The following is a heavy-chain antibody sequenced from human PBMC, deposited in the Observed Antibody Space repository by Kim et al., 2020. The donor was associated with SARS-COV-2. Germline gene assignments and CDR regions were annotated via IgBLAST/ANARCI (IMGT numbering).Heavy chain of an antibody. CDR3: AKLRRYNLCDFVVHY. CDR2: ITGAGGGT. Sequence: GGSLRLSCAASGFTVSEYAMSWVRQAPGKGLEWVSTITGAGGGTYYADSVKGRFTVSRDNSKNTLYLQMNSLRAEDTAIYYCAKLRRYNLCDFVVHY. D-gene: IGHD1-1*01. V-gene: IGHV3-23*01. CDR1: GFTVSEYA. J-gene: IGHJ4*01.